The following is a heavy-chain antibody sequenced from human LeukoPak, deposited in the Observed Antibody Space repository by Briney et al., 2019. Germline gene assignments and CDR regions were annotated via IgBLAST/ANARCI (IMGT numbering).Heavy chain of an antibody. CDR2: ISGSGGST. J-gene: IGHJ4*02. V-gene: IGHV3-23*01. CDR1: GFTFSSYA. CDR3: AKGVRLQPKESFDN. Sequence: GGSLRLSCAASGFTFSSYAMTWVRQAPEKGLECVSSISGSGGSTYYADSVKGRFTISRDNSKNRLFLQMNSLRVEDTAVYYCAKGVRLQPKESFDNWGQGTLVTVSS. D-gene: IGHD5-24*01.